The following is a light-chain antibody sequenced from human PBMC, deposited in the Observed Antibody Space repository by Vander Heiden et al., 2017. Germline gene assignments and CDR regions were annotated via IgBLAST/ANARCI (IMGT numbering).Light chain of an antibody. V-gene: IGKV1-5*03. CDR1: QSISSW. J-gene: IGKJ2*01. Sequence: DIQMTQSPSTLSASVGDRVTITCRASQSISSWLDWYQQRPGKAPKVLIFKTSTLEGGVPSRFSGSGSGTEFALSISSLQPDDSATYYCQQYNTSPYTFGQGTKLEIK. CDR3: QQYNTSPYT. CDR2: KTS.